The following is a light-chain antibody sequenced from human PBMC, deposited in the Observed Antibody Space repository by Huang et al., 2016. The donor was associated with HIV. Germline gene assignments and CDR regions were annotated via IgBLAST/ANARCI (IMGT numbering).Light chain of an antibody. CDR2: AAS. V-gene: IGKV1-39*01. CDR1: QTISTF. Sequence: DIQMTPSPSSLSASVGSRISITCRASQTISTFLNWHKQKPGKAPKLLIYAASNLQRGISSRFSGTGSGTLFTLTVTGLLPDDFATYCCQQTSSVPLTFGGGTKVEMK. J-gene: IGKJ4*01. CDR3: QQTSSVPLT.